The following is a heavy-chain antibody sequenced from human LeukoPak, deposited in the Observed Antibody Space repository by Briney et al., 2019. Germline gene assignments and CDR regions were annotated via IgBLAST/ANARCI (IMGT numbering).Heavy chain of an antibody. D-gene: IGHD2-21*02. V-gene: IGHV3-74*03. CDR2: IFTDGSTT. Sequence: GGSLRLSCVASEFDFFSYGMQWVRQAPGKGLVWVSRIFTDGSTTTYADSVKGRFTISRDNAKNTLYLEMKSLRVEDTAVYYCARELPRGVTLDYWGQGTLVTVSP. CDR1: EFDFFSYG. CDR3: ARELPRGVTLDY. J-gene: IGHJ4*01.